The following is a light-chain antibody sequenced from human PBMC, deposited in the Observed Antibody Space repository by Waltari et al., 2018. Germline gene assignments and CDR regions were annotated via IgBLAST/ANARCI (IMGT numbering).Light chain of an antibody. CDR2: DVS. J-gene: IGLJ2*01. CDR1: PSDIGAYNY. CDR3: CSYASTNSLI. V-gene: IGLV2-14*03. Sequence: QSALTQPASVSGSPGQSITISCSGSPSDIGAYNYVSWYQQHPGKAPQVILYDVSSRPSGVSDRFSGSKSGNTASLTISGLQAADEATYHCCSYASTNSLIFGGGTTLTVL.